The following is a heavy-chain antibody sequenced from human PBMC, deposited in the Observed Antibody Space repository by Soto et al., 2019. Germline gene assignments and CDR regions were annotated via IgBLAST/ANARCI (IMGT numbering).Heavy chain of an antibody. CDR3: ASKVCSGGSCYFDY. D-gene: IGHD2-15*01. CDR2: ISAYNGNT. J-gene: IGHJ4*02. V-gene: IGHV1-18*01. CDR1: GYTFTIYG. Sequence: ASVTVSCQASGYTFTIYGISWVRQAPGQGLEWMGWISAYNGNTNYAQKLQGRVTMTTDTSTSTAYMELRSLRSDDTAVYYCASKVCSGGSCYFDYWGQGTLVTVSS.